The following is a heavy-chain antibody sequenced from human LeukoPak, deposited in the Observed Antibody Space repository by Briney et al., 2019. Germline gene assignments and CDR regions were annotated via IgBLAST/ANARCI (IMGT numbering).Heavy chain of an antibody. J-gene: IGHJ4*02. CDR3: VKDFGRIRGTPDS. V-gene: IGHV3-64D*06. CDR2: ISGSGNGFSI. D-gene: IGHD1-26*01. CDR1: GFTVSSNY. Sequence: GGSLRLSCAVSGFTVSSNYMNWVRQAPGKGPEYVSTISGSGNGFSIYYADSVKGRFTISRDDSKSILYLQMNGLRSEDTAVYYCVKDFGRIRGTPDSWGQGTLVTVSS.